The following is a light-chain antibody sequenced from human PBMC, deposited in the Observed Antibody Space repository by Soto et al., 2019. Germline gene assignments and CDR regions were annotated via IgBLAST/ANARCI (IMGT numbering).Light chain of an antibody. CDR1: SSDVGGYDH. CDR2: DVT. V-gene: IGLV2-14*03. Sequence: QSALTQPVSVSGSPGQSITISCTGTSSDVGGYDHVSWYQQHPGKAPKLIIYDVTVRPSGISPRFSGSKSDNTASLAVSGLQPEDEADYYCSSYTNKDTLVFGGGTQLTVL. CDR3: SSYTNKDTLV. J-gene: IGLJ3*02.